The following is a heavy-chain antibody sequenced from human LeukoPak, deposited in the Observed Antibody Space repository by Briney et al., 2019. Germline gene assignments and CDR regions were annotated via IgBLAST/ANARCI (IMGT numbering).Heavy chain of an antibody. CDR2: ISYNGGEK. D-gene: IGHD4-11*01. CDR1: GFTFSNYA. J-gene: IGHJ4*02. CDR3: TSEFRDRNYDFDY. V-gene: IGHV3-30*04. Sequence: PGKSLRLSCAASGFTFSNYAMHWVRQAPGKGLEWVSFISYNGGEKYYPDSVKGRFTISRDNSKNTLYLEMDSLTVEDMAVYYRTSEFRDRNYDFDYWGQGTLVTVSS.